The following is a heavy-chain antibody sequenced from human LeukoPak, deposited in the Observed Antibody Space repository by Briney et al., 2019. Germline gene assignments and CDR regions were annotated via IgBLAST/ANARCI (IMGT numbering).Heavy chain of an antibody. CDR1: GGSISSHY. D-gene: IGHD6-19*01. CDR2: IHHSGSPT. V-gene: IGHV4-59*11. Sequence: SETLSLTCTVSGGSISSHYWGWIRQPPGKGLEWLGYIHHSGSPTNYNPSLKNRVTISVDTSKNQFSLKLNPVTAADTAMYYCARGMAVSGTHYYYFYAMDVWGQGTTVTVSS. J-gene: IGHJ6*02. CDR3: ARGMAVSGTHYYYFYAMDV.